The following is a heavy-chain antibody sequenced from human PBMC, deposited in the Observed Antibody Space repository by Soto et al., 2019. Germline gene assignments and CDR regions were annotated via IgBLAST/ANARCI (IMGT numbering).Heavy chain of an antibody. V-gene: IGHV4-34*01. CDR3: ASPPWDSSSGF. D-gene: IGHD6-6*01. J-gene: IGHJ4*02. Sequence: SETLSLTCAVYGGSFSGYYWSWIRQPPGKGLEWIGEINHSGSTNYNPSLKSRVTISVDTSKKQFSLILSSVTAADTATYYCASPPWDSSSGFWGQGTLVTVSS. CDR1: GGSFSGYY. CDR2: INHSGST.